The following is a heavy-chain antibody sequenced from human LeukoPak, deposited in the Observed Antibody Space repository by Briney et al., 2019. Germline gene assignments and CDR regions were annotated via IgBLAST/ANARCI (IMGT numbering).Heavy chain of an antibody. CDR3: ARDGPLITIFGYFDY. CDR2: VSGSGGST. Sequence: PGGSLRLSCAASGFTFSSYAMSWVRQAPGKGLEWVSGVSGSGGSTYYADSVKGRFTISRDNSKDTLYLQMNSLRAEDTALYYCARDGPLITIFGYFDYWGQGTLVSVSS. D-gene: IGHD3-3*01. J-gene: IGHJ4*02. CDR1: GFTFSSYA. V-gene: IGHV3-23*01.